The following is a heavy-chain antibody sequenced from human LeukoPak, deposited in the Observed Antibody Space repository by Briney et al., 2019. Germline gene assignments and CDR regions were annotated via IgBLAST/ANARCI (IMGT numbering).Heavy chain of an antibody. V-gene: IGHV3-23*01. Sequence: GVSLRLSCAASGFTFSSYAMSWVRQAPGKGLEWLSAISGSGGSTYYADSVKGRFTISRDNSENTLYLQMNSLRAEDTAVYYCAKEGIYYDSSGYSARWGQGTLVTVS. CDR2: ISGSGGST. CDR3: AKEGIYYDSSGYSAR. J-gene: IGHJ4*02. CDR1: GFTFSSYA. D-gene: IGHD3-22*01.